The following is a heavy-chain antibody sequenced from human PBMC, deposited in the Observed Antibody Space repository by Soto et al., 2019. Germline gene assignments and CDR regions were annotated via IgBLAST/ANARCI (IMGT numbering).Heavy chain of an antibody. CDR2: ISYDGSSE. J-gene: IGHJ4*02. D-gene: IGHD6-19*01. Sequence: QLHLVESGGGVVRPGESLRLSCVDSGFSFRTYPMHWVRQAPGKGLEWVALISYDGSSEAYGESVRDRFTVSRDNSKNTLYLQLNSLRPEDTAVYYCATSSGYLNYFYYWGQGTLVTVSS. CDR3: ATSSGYLNYFYY. CDR1: GFSFRTYP. V-gene: IGHV3-30-3*01.